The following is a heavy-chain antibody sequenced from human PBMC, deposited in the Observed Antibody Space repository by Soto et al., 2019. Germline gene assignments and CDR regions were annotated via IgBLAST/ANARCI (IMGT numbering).Heavy chain of an antibody. D-gene: IGHD2-8*01. J-gene: IGHJ5*02. CDR2: INPNSGGT. CDR3: ARDLPPYCTNGVCYTPHNWFDP. Sequence: ASVKVSCKASRYTFTGYYMHWVRQAPGQGLEWMGWINPNSGGTNYAQKFQGRVTMTRDTSISTAYMELSRLRSDDTAVYYCARDLPPYCTNGVCYTPHNWFDPWGQGTLVTVSS. CDR1: RYTFTGYY. V-gene: IGHV1-2*02.